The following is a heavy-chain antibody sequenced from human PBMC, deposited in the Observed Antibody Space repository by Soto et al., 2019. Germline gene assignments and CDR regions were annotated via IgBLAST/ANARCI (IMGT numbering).Heavy chain of an antibody. CDR2: IIPIFGTA. V-gene: IGHV1-69*13. CDR1: GGTFSSYA. D-gene: IGHD2-15*01. Sequence: SVKVSCKASGGTFSSYAIIWVRQAPGQGLEWMGGIIPIFGTANYAQKFQGRVTITADESTSTAYMELSSLRSEDTAVYYCARGFCSGGSCYYFDYWGQGTLVTVSS. J-gene: IGHJ4*02. CDR3: ARGFCSGGSCYYFDY.